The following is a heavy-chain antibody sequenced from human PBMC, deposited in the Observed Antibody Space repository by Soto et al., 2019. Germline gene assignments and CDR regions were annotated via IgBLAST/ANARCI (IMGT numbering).Heavy chain of an antibody. D-gene: IGHD2-2*02. V-gene: IGHV1-18*01. Sequence: ASVKVSCKASGYTFTSYGITWVRQAPGQGLEWMGWISTYNGNTNYAQNLQGRVTMTTDTSTNTAYMELRSLRSDDTAVYYCERKYGNSWYSTWGQGTLVSVSS. CDR2: ISTYNGNT. J-gene: IGHJ5*02. CDR1: GYTFTSYG. CDR3: ERKYGNSWYST.